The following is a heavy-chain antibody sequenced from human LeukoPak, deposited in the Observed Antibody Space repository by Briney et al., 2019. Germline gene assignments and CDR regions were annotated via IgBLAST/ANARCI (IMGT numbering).Heavy chain of an antibody. Sequence: ASVKVSCKTSGYTFTDYYIHWVRQAPGQGLEWMGWINPNSGETNSAQKFQGRVTMTGDTSISTAHMELSRVTSDDTAVYYCARDRDYSNTERGFDYWGQGTLVTVSS. J-gene: IGHJ4*02. V-gene: IGHV1-2*02. CDR1: GYTFTDYY. D-gene: IGHD4-11*01. CDR3: ARDRDYSNTERGFDY. CDR2: INPNSGET.